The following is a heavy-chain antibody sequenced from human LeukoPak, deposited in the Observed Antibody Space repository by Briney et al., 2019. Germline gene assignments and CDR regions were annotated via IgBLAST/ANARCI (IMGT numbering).Heavy chain of an antibody. V-gene: IGHV4-38-2*02. CDR3: ARDGGLELPLGWFDP. D-gene: IGHD1-7*01. J-gene: IGHJ5*02. CDR1: SYSISSGYF. Sequence: SETLSLTCTVSSYSISSGYFWGWIRQPPGKGLEWIGSIYHSGNTYYNPSLKSRVTMSVDTSKNQFSLQLSSVAAADTAVYYCARDGGLELPLGWFDPWGQGTLVIVSS. CDR2: IYHSGNT.